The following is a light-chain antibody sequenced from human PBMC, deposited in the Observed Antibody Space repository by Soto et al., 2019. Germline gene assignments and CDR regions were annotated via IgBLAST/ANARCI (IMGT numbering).Light chain of an antibody. CDR3: CSYAGSSSLV. J-gene: IGLJ2*01. V-gene: IGLV2-23*01. CDR1: SSDVGNYNL. Sequence: QSALTQPASVSGSPGQSITISCTGTSSDVGNYNLVSWYQQHPGKAPKLMIYEGNERPSGVSNRFSGSKSGNTASLTISGLQAEDEADYYCCSYAGSSSLVFGGGTKVTVL. CDR2: EGN.